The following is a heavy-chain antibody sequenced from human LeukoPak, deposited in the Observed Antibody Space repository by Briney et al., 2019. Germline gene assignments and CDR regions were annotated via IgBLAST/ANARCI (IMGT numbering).Heavy chain of an antibody. CDR1: GGSVSSGSYY. Sequence: SETLSLTCTVSGGSVSSGSYYWSWIRQPPGKGLEWIGYIHYSGSTNYNPSLKSRVTISVDTSKNQFSLKLSSVTAADMAVYYCATRTVLRYFDWLSPRGFDYWGQGTLVTVSS. CDR2: IHYSGST. D-gene: IGHD3-9*01. V-gene: IGHV4-61*01. J-gene: IGHJ4*02. CDR3: ATRTVLRYFDWLSPRGFDY.